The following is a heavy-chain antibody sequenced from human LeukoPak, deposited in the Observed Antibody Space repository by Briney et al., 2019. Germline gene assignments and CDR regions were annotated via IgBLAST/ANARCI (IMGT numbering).Heavy chain of an antibody. Sequence: SVKVSCKASGGTFSSYAISWVRQAPGQGLEWMGGIIPIFGTANYAQKFQGRVTITADKSTSTAYRELSSLRSEDTAVYYCARRTLVGANSFDYWGQGTLVTVSS. CDR2: IIPIFGTA. D-gene: IGHD1-26*01. V-gene: IGHV1-69*06. CDR3: ARRTLVGANSFDY. J-gene: IGHJ4*02. CDR1: GGTFSSYA.